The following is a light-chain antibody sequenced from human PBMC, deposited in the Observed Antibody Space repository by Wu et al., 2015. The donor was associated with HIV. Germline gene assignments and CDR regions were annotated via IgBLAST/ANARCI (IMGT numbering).Light chain of an antibody. CDR1: QDIKSA. J-gene: IGKJ2*02. V-gene: IGKV1D-13*01. CDR2: DAS. Sequence: QLTQSPSSLSASVGDRVTITCRASQDIKSALAWYQQKPGRAPSLLIYDASTLESGVPSRFSGGGSGTEFTLIISGLQPEDFATYYCQQFNNYFCTFGLGPSWRS. CDR3: QQFNNYFCT.